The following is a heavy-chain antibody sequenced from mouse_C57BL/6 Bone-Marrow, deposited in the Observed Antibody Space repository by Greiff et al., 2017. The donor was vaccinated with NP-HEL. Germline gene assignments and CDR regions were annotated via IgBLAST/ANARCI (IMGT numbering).Heavy chain of an antibody. CDR1: GFTFSSYA. D-gene: IGHD2-4*01. CDR2: ISDGGSYT. Sequence: EVQLVESGGGLVKPGGSLKLSCAASGFTFSSYAMSWVRQTPEKRLEWVATISDGGSYTYYPDHVKGRFTISRDNAKNNLYLQMSHLKSEDTAMYYCARDTYYDYDGWFAYWGQGTLVTVSA. V-gene: IGHV5-4*01. J-gene: IGHJ3*01. CDR3: ARDTYYDYDGWFAY.